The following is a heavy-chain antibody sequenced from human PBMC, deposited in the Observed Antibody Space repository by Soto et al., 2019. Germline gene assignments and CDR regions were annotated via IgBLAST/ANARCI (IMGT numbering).Heavy chain of an antibody. CDR1: GYTFTSYD. CDR2: MNPNSGNT. V-gene: IGHV1-8*01. Sequence: ASVKVTCTASGYTFTSYDINWVRQATGQGLEWMGWMNPNSGNTGYAQKFQGRVTMTRNTSISTAYMELSSLRSEDTAVYYCARAHYYGSGSYPGYYYMDVWGKGTTVTVSS. CDR3: ARAHYYGSGSYPGYYYMDV. J-gene: IGHJ6*03. D-gene: IGHD3-10*01.